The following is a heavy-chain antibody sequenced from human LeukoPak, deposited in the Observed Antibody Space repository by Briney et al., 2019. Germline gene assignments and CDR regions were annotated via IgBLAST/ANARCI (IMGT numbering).Heavy chain of an antibody. CDR1: GGTFSSYA. CDR3: AREVVATAQSDY. CDR2: IIPIFGTA. J-gene: IGHJ4*01. V-gene: IGHV1-69*13. D-gene: IGHD5-12*01. Sequence: SVKVSCKASGGTFSSYAISWVRQAPGQGLEWMGGIIPIFGTANYAQKFQGRVTITADESTSTAYMELSSLRSEDTAVYYCAREVVATAQSDYWGQEPWSPSPQ.